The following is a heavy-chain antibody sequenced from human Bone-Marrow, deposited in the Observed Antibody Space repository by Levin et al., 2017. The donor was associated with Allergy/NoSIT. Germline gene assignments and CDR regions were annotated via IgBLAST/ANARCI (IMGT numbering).Heavy chain of an antibody. CDR1: GYTFTGYY. CDR2: INPNSGGT. D-gene: IGHD6-19*01. J-gene: IGHJ6*02. CDR3: ARDLIAVAGGLVSGMDV. Sequence: ASVKVSCKASGYTFTGYYMHWVRQAPGQGLEWMGWINPNSGGTNYAQKFQGRVTMTRDTSISTAYMELSRLRSDDTAVYYCARDLIAVAGGLVSGMDVWGQGTTVTVSS. V-gene: IGHV1-2*02.